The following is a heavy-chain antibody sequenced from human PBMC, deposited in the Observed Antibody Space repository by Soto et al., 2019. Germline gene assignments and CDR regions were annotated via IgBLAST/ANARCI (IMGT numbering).Heavy chain of an antibody. D-gene: IGHD2-15*01. CDR3: ERLPGPLVSVLDIYPVDARETPSDVDV. J-gene: IGHJ6*02. CDR1: GFTFSPYP. V-gene: IGHV3-30*06. CDR2: VSFDGSTK. Sequence: QVQLVQSGGGVVQPGGSLRLSCAASGFTFSPYPMHGVRQGPGKGLAWVAVVSFDGSTKDYRDSVKVRFTISKDNVKNKLFLQMNDLRHEDTAVYYCERLPGPLVSVLDIYPVDARETPSDVDVWGQGTSVTVSS.